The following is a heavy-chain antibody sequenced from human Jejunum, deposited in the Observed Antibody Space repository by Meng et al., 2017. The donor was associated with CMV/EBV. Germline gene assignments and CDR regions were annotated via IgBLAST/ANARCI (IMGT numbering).Heavy chain of an antibody. Sequence: GQRVEAGGGLVLPGGSLRLCCAASGFTVASNYMSWVRQAPGRGLEWVSVIHIDGSTYYADSVKGRFTISRDNSKNTMYLQMNSLRVEDTAVYYCVKDGSYDYGDYDFDSWGQGTLVTVSS. J-gene: IGHJ4*02. D-gene: IGHD4-17*01. CDR2: IHIDGST. CDR3: VKDGSYDYGDYDFDS. CDR1: GFTVASNY. V-gene: IGHV3-66*01.